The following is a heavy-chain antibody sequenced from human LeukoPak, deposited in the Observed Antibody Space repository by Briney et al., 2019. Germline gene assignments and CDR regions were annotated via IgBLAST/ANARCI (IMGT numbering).Heavy chain of an antibody. J-gene: IGHJ4*02. V-gene: IGHV4-39*01. Sequence: SETLSLTCTVSGGSISSGSYYWGWIRQPPGKGLEWIGSIYYTGSTYYNPSLKSRVTISVDTSKNQFSLKLRSVTAADTAVYFCARGGDKTRADYWGQGTLVTVSS. CDR2: IYYTGST. D-gene: IGHD3-16*01. CDR3: ARGGDKTRADY. CDR1: GGSISSGSYY.